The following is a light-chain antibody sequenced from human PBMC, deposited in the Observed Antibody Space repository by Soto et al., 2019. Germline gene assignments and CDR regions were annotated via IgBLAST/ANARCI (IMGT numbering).Light chain of an antibody. CDR2: DVS. V-gene: IGLV2-11*01. J-gene: IGLJ1*01. CDR3: CSYAGRDTLYV. CDR1: STDVGGYNY. Sequence: QSVLTQPRSVSGSPGQSVTISCTGTSTDVGGYNYVSWYQQHPGKVPKLMLYDVSKRPSGVPDRFSGSKSGNTASLTISGLQAEDVSDYYCCSYAGRDTLYVFGSGPKFTVL.